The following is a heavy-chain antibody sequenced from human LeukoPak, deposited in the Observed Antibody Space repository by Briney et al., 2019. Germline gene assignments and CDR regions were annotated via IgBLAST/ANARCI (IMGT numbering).Heavy chain of an antibody. D-gene: IGHD5-18*01. V-gene: IGHV3-7*01. CDR1: GFTFSNFW. CDR3: ARYFDDTAYSWRRFDY. J-gene: IGHJ4*02. CDR2: IRQDGGDK. Sequence: GGSLRLSCAASGFTFSNFWMTWVRQAPGKGPEGLATIRQDGGDKWYLDSVKGRFTISRDNAKNSLYLQMNSLRAEDTAVYYCARYFDDTAYSWRRFDYWGRGALVTVSS.